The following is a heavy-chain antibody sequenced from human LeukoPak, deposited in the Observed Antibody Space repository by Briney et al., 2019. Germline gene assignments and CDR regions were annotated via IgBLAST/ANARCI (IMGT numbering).Heavy chain of an antibody. V-gene: IGHV3-30*04. J-gene: IGHJ4*02. CDR1: GFTFSSYA. CDR2: ISYDGSNE. CDR3: AGDYYYDSGGYYSFDY. Sequence: PGRSLRLSCAASGFTFSSYAMHWVRRAPGKGLEWVAVISYDGSNEYYADSVKGRFTISRDNSRNTLYLQMNNSLRAEDTAVYYCAGDYYYDSGGYYSFDYWGQGTLVTVSS. D-gene: IGHD3-22*01.